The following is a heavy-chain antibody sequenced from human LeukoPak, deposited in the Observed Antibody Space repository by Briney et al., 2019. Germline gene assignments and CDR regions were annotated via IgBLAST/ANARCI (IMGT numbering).Heavy chain of an antibody. CDR2: MKTDGTRI. V-gene: IGHV3-74*01. J-gene: IGHJ5*02. D-gene: IGHD6-19*01. CDR1: GFRFSNSW. CDR3: ANQGDSSGWYLFWNWFDP. Sequence: GGSLRLSCAASGFRFSNSWMYWVRQGPGKGPVWVSRMKTDGTRIEYADSVKGRFTISRDNAKNTLFLQMSSLRVEDTAVYYCANQGDSSGWYLFWNWFDPWGQGTLVTVSS.